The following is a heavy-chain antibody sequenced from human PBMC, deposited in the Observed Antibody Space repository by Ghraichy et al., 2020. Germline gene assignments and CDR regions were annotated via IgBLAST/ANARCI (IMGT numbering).Heavy chain of an antibody. D-gene: IGHD2-21*02. Sequence: ASVKVSCKASGYTFTGYSIHWMRQAPGQGLEWMGWINPNNGGTNFAEKFQGRITMTSDTSTSTAYMDLSSLTSDDTAVYFCARDREGADWEYYFDFWGRGTLVAVSS. J-gene: IGHJ4*02. CDR1: GYTFTGYS. V-gene: IGHV1-2*02. CDR2: INPNNGGT. CDR3: ARDREGADWEYYFDF.